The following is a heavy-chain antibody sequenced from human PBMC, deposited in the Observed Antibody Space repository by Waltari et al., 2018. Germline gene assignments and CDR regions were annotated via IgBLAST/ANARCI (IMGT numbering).Heavy chain of an antibody. CDR2: ISDGSDYS. Sequence: EVQLVESGGGLVKPGGSLRLSCGVSGLNFRSYSMNWGRQAPGKGLEWVSYISDGSDYSYYADSVKGRFTISRDNAKNSLYLQMNRLRTDDTAVYYCARDFYCSDGRCTDYWGQGTLVTVSS. V-gene: IGHV3-21*01. J-gene: IGHJ4*02. CDR1: GLNFRSYS. D-gene: IGHD2-15*01. CDR3: ARDFYCSDGRCTDY.